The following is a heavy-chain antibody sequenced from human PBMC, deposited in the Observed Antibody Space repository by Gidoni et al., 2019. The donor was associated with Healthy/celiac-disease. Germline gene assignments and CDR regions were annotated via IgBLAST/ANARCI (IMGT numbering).Heavy chain of an antibody. Sequence: EVQLVESGGGLVQPVGSLRLSCAASGFTFSSYWMHWVRQAPGKGLVWVARINSDGSSTSYADSVKGRFTISRDNAKNTLYLQMNSLRAEDTAVYYCARVISIAVAEYYFDYWGQGTLVTVSS. CDR1: GFTFSSYW. D-gene: IGHD6-19*01. CDR2: INSDGSST. V-gene: IGHV3-74*01. J-gene: IGHJ4*02. CDR3: ARVISIAVAEYYFDY.